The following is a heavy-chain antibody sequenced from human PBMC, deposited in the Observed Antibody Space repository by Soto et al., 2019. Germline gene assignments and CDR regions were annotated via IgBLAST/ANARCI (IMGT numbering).Heavy chain of an antibody. CDR3: AKRATTVPTPGNYFDC. V-gene: IGHV3-23*01. D-gene: IGHD2-15*01. CDR2: LTSRGTT. J-gene: IGHJ4*02. CDR1: GFSFSDYS. Sequence: EVQLLESGGGLVQPGGSLRLSCAASGFSFSDYSMTLVRQAPGRGLEWVSTLTSRGTTFYADSVKVRFTISRDNSKNTLSLQMHSLRTEDTALYYCAKRATTVPTPGNYFDCWGQGTLVTVSS.